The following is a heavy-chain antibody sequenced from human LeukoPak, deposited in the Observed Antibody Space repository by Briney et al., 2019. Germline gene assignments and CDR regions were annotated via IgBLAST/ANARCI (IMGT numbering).Heavy chain of an antibody. Sequence: SVKVSCKASGGTFSSYAISWVRRAPGQGLEWMGGIIPIFGTANYAQKFQGRVTITADESTSAAYMELSSLRSEDTAVYYCARGSFGVALGYAFDIWGQGTMVTVSS. D-gene: IGHD3-3*01. J-gene: IGHJ3*02. CDR1: GGTFSSYA. CDR3: ARGSFGVALGYAFDI. CDR2: IIPIFGTA. V-gene: IGHV1-69*13.